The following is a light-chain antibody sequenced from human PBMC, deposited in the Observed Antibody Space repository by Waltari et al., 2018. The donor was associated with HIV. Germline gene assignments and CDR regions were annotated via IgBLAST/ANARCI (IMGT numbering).Light chain of an antibody. CDR2: DAS. Sequence: EIVMTQSPATLSVSPGERATLSCRASQSISNNLAWYQQKPGQAPRLLIFDASTRAYDIPARFSGSGSGTEFTLTISSLQSEDFAVYFCQQYSNWPPWTFGQGTKVEIK. CDR3: QQYSNWPPWT. CDR1: QSISNN. V-gene: IGKV3D-15*01. J-gene: IGKJ1*01.